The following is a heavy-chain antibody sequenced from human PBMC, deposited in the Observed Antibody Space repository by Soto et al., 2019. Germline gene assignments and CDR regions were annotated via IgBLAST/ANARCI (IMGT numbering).Heavy chain of an antibody. CDR1: GYTFTSYD. J-gene: IGHJ6*02. CDR2: MNPNSGNT. CDR3: ARRGYSSSWYYYYYYGMDV. V-gene: IGHV1-8*01. Sequence: QVQLVQSGAEVKKPGASVKVSCKASGYTFTSYDINWVRQATGQGLEWMGWMNPNSGNTGYAQKFQGRATMTRNTSISTAYMELSSLRSEDTAVYYWARRGYSSSWYYYYYYGMDVWGQGTTVTVSS. D-gene: IGHD6-13*01.